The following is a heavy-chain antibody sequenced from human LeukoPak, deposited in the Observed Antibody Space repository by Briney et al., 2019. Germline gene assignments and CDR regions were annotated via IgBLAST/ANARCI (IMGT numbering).Heavy chain of an antibody. CDR2: IKQDGSEK. Sequence: PGGSLRLSCAASGFTFSSYWMSWVRQAPGKGLEWVANIKQDGSEKYYVDSVKGRFTISRDNAKNSLYLQMNSLRAEDTAVYYCARDESNYYDSSGYPPGFDYWGQGTLVTVSS. J-gene: IGHJ4*02. CDR1: GFTFSSYW. CDR3: ARDESNYYDSSGYPPGFDY. D-gene: IGHD3-22*01. V-gene: IGHV3-7*01.